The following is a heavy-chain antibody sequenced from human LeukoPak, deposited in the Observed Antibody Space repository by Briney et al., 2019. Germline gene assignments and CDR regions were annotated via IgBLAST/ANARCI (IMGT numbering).Heavy chain of an antibody. CDR1: IGSISSSKW. V-gene: IGHV4-4*02. CDR3: ANTNWNDKKFGWYFDL. J-gene: IGHJ2*01. CDR2: IYLYGTT. Sequence: PSETLSLTCSVSIGSISSSKWWSWVRQSPVKGLEWIGEIYLYGTTNYNPSLKSRVTISVDTSKNQFSLKLSSVTAADTAVYYCANTNWNDKKFGWYFDLWGRGTLVTVSS. D-gene: IGHD1-1*01.